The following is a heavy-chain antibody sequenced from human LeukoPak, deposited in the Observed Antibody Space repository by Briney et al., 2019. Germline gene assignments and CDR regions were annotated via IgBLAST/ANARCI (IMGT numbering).Heavy chain of an antibody. J-gene: IGHJ4*02. CDR1: GFTFSSYA. V-gene: IGHV3-30*04. CDR3: ATVDY. Sequence: GGSLRLSCAASGFTFSSYAMHWVRQAPGKGLEWVAVISYDGSNKYYADSVRGRFTISRDNSKNTLYLQMNSLRAEDTAVYYCATVDYWGQGTLVTVSS. CDR2: ISYDGSNK.